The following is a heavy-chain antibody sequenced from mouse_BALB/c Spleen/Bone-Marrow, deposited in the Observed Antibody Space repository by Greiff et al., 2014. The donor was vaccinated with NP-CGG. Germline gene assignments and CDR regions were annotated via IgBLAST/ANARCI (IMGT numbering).Heavy chain of an antibody. J-gene: IGHJ2*01. V-gene: IGHV1-87*01. CDR3: ARNFPFDY. CDR2: IYPGDGDT. Sequence: VKLQESGAELARPGASVKLSCKASGYTFTSYWMQWVKQRPGQGLERIGAIYPGDGDTGYTQKFKGKATLTADKSSTTAYMQLSSLTSEDSAVYYCARNFPFDYWGQGTTLTVSS. CDR1: GYTFTSYW.